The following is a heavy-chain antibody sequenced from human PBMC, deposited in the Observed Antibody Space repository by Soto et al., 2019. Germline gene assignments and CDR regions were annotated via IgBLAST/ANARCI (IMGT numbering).Heavy chain of an antibody. CDR3: ATKIVPATSDY. CDR2: ISYDGSNK. CDR1: GFTFSSYD. D-gene: IGHD2-15*01. V-gene: IGHV3-30*03. Sequence: GSLRLSYAASGFTFSSYDMHWVRQAPGKGLEWVAVISYDGSNKYYADSVKGRFTISRDNSKNTLYLQMNSLRTEDTAVYYCATKIVPATSDYWGQGT. J-gene: IGHJ4*02.